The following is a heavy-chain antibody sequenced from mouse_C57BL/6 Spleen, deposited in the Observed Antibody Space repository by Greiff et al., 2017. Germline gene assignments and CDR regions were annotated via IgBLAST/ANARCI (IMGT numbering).Heavy chain of an antibody. CDR1: GYTFTSYW. J-gene: IGHJ4*01. CDR2: INPSSGYT. Sequence: QVQLQQSGAELAKPGASVKLSCKASGYTFTSYWMHWVKQRPGQGLEWIGYINPSSGYTKYNEKFKDKATLTADKSSSTAYMQLSSLTYEDSAVYYCARYTHIARIVATDDMDYWGQGTSVTVSS. D-gene: IGHD1-1*01. CDR3: ARYTHIARIVATDDMDY. V-gene: IGHV1-7*01.